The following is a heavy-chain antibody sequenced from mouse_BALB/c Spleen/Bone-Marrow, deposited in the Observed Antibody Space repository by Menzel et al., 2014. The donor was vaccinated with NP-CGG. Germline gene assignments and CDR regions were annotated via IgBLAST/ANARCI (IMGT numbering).Heavy chain of an antibody. CDR1: GYEFSSYW. J-gene: IGHJ4*01. Sequence: QVQLKESGAELVRPGSSVKISCKASGYEFSSYWMNWVKQRPGQGLEWIGQIYPGDGDTNYNGKFKGKATLTADKSSSTAYMQVSSLTSEDSAVYFCARVYYGNLDYWGQGTSVTVPS. D-gene: IGHD2-1*01. CDR3: ARVYYGNLDY. V-gene: IGHV1-80*01. CDR2: IYPGDGDT.